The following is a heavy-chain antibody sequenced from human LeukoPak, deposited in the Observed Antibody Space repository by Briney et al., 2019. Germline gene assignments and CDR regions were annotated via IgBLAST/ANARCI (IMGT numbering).Heavy chain of an antibody. CDR2: FDPEDGET. V-gene: IGHV1-24*01. CDR1: GYTFTSYY. D-gene: IGHD6-6*01. J-gene: IGHJ4*02. Sequence: ASVKVSCKASGYTFTSYYIHWVRQAPGKGLEWMGGFDPEDGETIYAQNFQGRVTMTEDTSTDTAYMELSSLISEDTAVYYCATGPEYSSSSWTAAFDYWGQGTLVTVSS. CDR3: ATGPEYSSSSWTAAFDY.